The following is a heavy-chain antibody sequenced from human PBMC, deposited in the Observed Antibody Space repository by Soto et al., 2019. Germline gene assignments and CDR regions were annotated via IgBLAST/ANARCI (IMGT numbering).Heavy chain of an antibody. Sequence: QVQLVESGGGVVQPGRSLRLSCAASGFTFSSYGMHWVRQAPGKRLEWVAVIWYDGSNKYYADSVKGRFTISRDNSKNTLYLQMNSLRAEDTAVYYCARGPYDILTGGPVYYYYGMDVWGQGTTVTVSS. CDR1: GFTFSSYG. J-gene: IGHJ6*02. CDR3: ARGPYDILTGGPVYYYYGMDV. V-gene: IGHV3-33*01. D-gene: IGHD3-9*01. CDR2: IWYDGSNK.